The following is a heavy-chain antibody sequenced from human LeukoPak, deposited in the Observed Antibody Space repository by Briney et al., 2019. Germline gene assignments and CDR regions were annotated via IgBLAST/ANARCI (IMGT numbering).Heavy chain of an antibody. CDR3: ARVRGYCSSTSCYPYDY. Sequence: ASVKVSCKASGYTFTSYGISWVRQAPGQGLEWMGWISAYNGNTNYAQKLQGRVTMTTDTSTSTAYMELRSLRSDDTAVYYCARVRGYCSSTSCYPYDYWGQGTLVTVSS. V-gene: IGHV1-18*01. J-gene: IGHJ4*02. CDR2: ISAYNGNT. D-gene: IGHD2-2*01. CDR1: GYTFTSYG.